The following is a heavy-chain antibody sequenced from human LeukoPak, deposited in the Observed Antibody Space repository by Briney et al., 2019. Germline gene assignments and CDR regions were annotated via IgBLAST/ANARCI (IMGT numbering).Heavy chain of an antibody. Sequence: TSETLSLTCTVSGGSISSYYWSWIRQPPGKGLEWIGYIYYSGSTNYNPSLKSRVTISVDTSKNQFSLKLSSVTAADTAVYYCARRRVALSVDYWGQGTLVTVSS. CDR2: IYYSGST. CDR1: GGSISSYY. D-gene: IGHD2-15*01. V-gene: IGHV4-59*12. CDR3: ARRRVALSVDY. J-gene: IGHJ4*02.